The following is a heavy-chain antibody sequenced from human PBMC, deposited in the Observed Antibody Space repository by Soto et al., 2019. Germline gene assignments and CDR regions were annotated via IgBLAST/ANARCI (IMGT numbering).Heavy chain of an antibody. Sequence: ASVKVSCKVSGSTFTSNGIGWVRQAPGQGLEWMGWIITYNENMDSAPKFQDRLTMTTDTSTTTAYMELTSLRSDDTAIYYCARPLDYYHYAMDVWGQGTTVTVSS. CDR3: ARPLDYYHYAMDV. J-gene: IGHJ6*02. CDR1: GSTFTSNG. CDR2: IITYNENM. V-gene: IGHV1-18*04.